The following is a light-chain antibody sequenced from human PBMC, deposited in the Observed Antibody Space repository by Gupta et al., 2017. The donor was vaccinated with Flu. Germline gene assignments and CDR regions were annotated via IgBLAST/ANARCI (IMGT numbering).Light chain of an antibody. J-gene: IGLJ1*01. Sequence: SYGLAQPPSVSVSPGQTATIACSGANLGDKFVAWYQQRPGQSPVLVIYENNKRPSGIPARITGSNSGDTATLTISGTQAVDEADYYCQAWDSNTGVFGTGTKVTVL. CDR2: ENN. CDR1: NLGDKF. V-gene: IGLV3-1*01. CDR3: QAWDSNTGV.